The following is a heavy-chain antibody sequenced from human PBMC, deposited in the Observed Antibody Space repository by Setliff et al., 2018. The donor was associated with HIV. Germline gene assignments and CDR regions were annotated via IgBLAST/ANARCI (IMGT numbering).Heavy chain of an antibody. J-gene: IGHJ4*02. CDR3: TRDGWGGFLDS. CDR2: IKEDGSGK. Sequence: GGSLRLSCAASGFTFSSYWMSWVRQIPGKGLEWVANIKEDGSGKYYVDSVKGRFTISRDNAKNSVYLQMNSLRVGDTAVYYCTRDGWGGFLDSWGQGTLVTVSS. CDR1: GFTFSSYW. V-gene: IGHV3-7*05. D-gene: IGHD2-21*01.